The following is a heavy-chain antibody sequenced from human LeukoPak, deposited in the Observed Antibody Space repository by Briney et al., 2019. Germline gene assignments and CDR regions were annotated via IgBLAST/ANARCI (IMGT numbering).Heavy chain of an antibody. D-gene: IGHD2-8*01. J-gene: IGHJ6*03. CDR1: GGSISSGGYY. Sequence: SETLSLTCTVAGGSISSGGYYWSWIRQHPGKGLEWIGNIYFSGSTYYNPSLKSRVNISVDTSKNQFSLKLSSVTAADTAVYYCARDVDAAQTSSHYYYYMDVWGKGTTVTVSS. CDR3: ARDVDAAQTSSHYYYYMDV. V-gene: IGHV4-31*03. CDR2: IYFSGST.